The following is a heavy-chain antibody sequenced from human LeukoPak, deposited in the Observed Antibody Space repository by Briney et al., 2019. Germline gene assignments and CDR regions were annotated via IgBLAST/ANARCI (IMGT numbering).Heavy chain of an antibody. Sequence: GGSLRLSCGASGLTVSSYGMSWVRQAPGKGLEWVSTIIGSAVNTYYADSVKGRFTISRDDSKNTVYLQMNSLRAEDTAVYSCAKYTSGTSYRGLDQWGQGTLVTVST. V-gene: IGHV3-23*01. D-gene: IGHD3-10*01. CDR2: IIGSAVNT. CDR1: GLTVSSYG. CDR3: AKYTSGTSYRGLDQ. J-gene: IGHJ4*02.